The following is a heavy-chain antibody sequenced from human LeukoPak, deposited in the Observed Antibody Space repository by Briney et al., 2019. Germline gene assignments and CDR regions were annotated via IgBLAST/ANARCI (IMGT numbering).Heavy chain of an antibody. Sequence: ASVKVSCKASGYTFTSYGISWVRQAPGQGLEWMGWISAYNGNTNYAQKLQGRVTMTTDTSTSTAYMELGSLRSDDTAVYYCARGATYYYDSSGYYFDYWGQGTLVTVSS. CDR3: ARGATYYYDSSGYYFDY. V-gene: IGHV1-18*01. J-gene: IGHJ4*02. D-gene: IGHD3-22*01. CDR2: ISAYNGNT. CDR1: GYTFTSYG.